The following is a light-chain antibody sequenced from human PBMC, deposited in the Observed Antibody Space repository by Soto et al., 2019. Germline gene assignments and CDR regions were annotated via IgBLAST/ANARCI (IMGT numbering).Light chain of an antibody. Sequence: DIQMTQSPSTLSASVGDRVTITCRASQSISSWLAWYQQKPGKAPKLLIYDASSLESGVPSRFSGSGSGTEFTLTISNLQPDDFATYYCQQYNSYPQTFGQGTKLEIK. CDR2: DAS. CDR3: QQYNSYPQT. J-gene: IGKJ2*01. CDR1: QSISSW. V-gene: IGKV1-5*01.